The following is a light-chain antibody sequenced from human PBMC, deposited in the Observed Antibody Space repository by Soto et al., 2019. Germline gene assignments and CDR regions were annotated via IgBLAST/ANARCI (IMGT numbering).Light chain of an antibody. CDR3: SSYTDTDNFVI. Sequence: QSVLTQPPSASGSPGQSVTISCTGTSSDIGRHNYVSWYQHHPGKAPKLLFFEVNKRPSGVPDRFSASKSGITASLTVSGLQPEDEAAYFCSSYTDTDNFVIFGGGTQLTVL. CDR2: EVN. V-gene: IGLV2-8*01. CDR1: SSDIGRHNY. J-gene: IGLJ2*01.